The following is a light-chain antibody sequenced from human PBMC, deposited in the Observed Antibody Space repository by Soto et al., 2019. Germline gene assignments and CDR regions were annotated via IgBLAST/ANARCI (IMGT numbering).Light chain of an antibody. CDR1: SSDVGSYNL. CDR3: CSYAGSSTLYV. CDR2: EGS. J-gene: IGLJ1*01. V-gene: IGLV2-23*01. Sequence: QPALTQPASVSGSPGQSITISCTGTSSDVGSYNLVSWYQQHPGKAPKLMIYEGSKRPTGVSNRFSGSKSGNTASLTISGLQAEDEADYYCCSYAGSSTLYVFGTGTKATVL.